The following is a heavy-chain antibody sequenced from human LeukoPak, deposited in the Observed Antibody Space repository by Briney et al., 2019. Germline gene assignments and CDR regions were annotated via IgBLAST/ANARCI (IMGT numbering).Heavy chain of an antibody. J-gene: IGHJ6*03. Sequence: PSETLSLTCTVSGDSVSSGSHYWGWIRQPPGKGLECIGYISNSGSTNYNPSLKSRVTISVDTSKNQLSLNLNSVTAADTAVYYCARSYYDFWSGSYYYYMDVWGKGTTVTVSS. CDR3: ARSYYDFWSGSYYYYMDV. CDR1: GDSVSSGSHY. V-gene: IGHV4-61*01. CDR2: ISNSGST. D-gene: IGHD3-3*01.